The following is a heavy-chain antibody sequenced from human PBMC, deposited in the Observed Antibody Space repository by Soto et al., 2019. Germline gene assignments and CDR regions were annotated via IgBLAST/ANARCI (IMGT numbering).Heavy chain of an antibody. CDR1: GFTFSSYW. V-gene: IGHV3-74*01. CDR2: IHGDGSSS. Sequence: GGSLRLSCAASGFTFSSYWMHWVRQAPGKGLVWVSRIHGDGSSSSYADSVRGRFTITRDNAKNILYLQMNSLRVEDTAVYYCARGWPAVGAYDAFDNWGQGTMVTVSS. CDR3: ARGWPAVGAYDAFDN. J-gene: IGHJ3*02. D-gene: IGHD1-26*01.